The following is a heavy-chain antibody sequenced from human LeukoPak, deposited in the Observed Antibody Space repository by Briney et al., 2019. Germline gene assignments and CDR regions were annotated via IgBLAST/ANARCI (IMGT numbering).Heavy chain of an antibody. D-gene: IGHD2-2*01. Sequence: GSLRLSCAASGFTFSNAWMSWVRQPPGKGLEWIGSIYYSGSTYYNPSLKSRVTISVDTSKNQFSLKLSSVTAADTAVYYCATLGYCSSTSCYPLWGQGTLVTVSS. J-gene: IGHJ4*02. V-gene: IGHV4-4*02. CDR3: ATLGYCSSTSCYPL. CDR2: IYYSGST. CDR1: GFTFSNAW.